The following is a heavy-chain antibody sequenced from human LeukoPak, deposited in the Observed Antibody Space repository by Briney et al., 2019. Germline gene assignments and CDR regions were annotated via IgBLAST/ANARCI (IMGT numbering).Heavy chain of an antibody. CDR3: AARDSYGSGSYPIDY. Sequence: GGSLRLSCAASGFTFSSYSMNWVRQAPGKGLEWVSSISTRSSYIYYADSVKGRFTISRDNARNSLSLQMNSLRAKDTAVYYCAARDSYGSGSYPIDYWGQGTLVTVSS. V-gene: IGHV3-21*01. CDR1: GFTFSSYS. J-gene: IGHJ4*02. D-gene: IGHD3-10*01. CDR2: ISTRSSYI.